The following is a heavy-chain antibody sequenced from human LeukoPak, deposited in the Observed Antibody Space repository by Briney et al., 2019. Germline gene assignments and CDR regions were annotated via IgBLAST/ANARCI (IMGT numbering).Heavy chain of an antibody. D-gene: IGHD3-16*01. V-gene: IGHV6-1*01. J-gene: IGHJ4*02. CDR1: GDSVSSNSAA. CDR2: TYYRSKWYN. CDR3: ARDFDTVPGRFGY. Sequence: SQTLSLTCAISGDSVSSNSAAWNWIKQSPSRGLEWLGRTYYRSKWYNNYAVSVRSRITINPDTSKSQFSLQLNSVTPEDTAVYYCARDFDTVPGRFGYWGQGTLVTVSS.